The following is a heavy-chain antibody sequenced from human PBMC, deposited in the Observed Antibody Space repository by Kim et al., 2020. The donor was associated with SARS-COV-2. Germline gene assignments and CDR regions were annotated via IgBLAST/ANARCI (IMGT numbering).Heavy chain of an antibody. CDR3: ARDSIATSTTALDY. CDR2: ISYDGRNI. Sequence: GGSLRLSCVASGFTFSNYAMHWVRQAPGKGLEWVALISYDGRNIFYADSVKGRFTISRDTSKITLYLQMNGLRVEDTGVYYCARDSIATSTTALDYWGQGTLVTVSS. CDR1: GFTFSNYA. J-gene: IGHJ4*02. V-gene: IGHV3-30-3*01. D-gene: IGHD1-1*01.